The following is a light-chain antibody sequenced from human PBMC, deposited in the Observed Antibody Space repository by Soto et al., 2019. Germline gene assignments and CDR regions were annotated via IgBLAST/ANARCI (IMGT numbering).Light chain of an antibody. CDR1: QDISNY. CDR2: DAS. J-gene: IGKJ1*01. Sequence: DIQMTQSPSSLSASVGDRVTITCQPSQDISNYLNWYRQKPGKAPKLLIYDASNLETGFPSRFSGSGSGTDFIFTISSLQPEDIATYYCQQYDNLPWTFGQGTKVDIK. V-gene: IGKV1-33*01. CDR3: QQYDNLPWT.